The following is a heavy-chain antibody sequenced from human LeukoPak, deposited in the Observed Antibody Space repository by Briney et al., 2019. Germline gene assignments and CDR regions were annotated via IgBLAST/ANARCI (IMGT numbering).Heavy chain of an antibody. CDR1: GGTFSSYA. CDR2: IIPIFGTA. J-gene: IGHJ4*02. V-gene: IGHV1-69*01. Sequence: SVKVSCKASGGTFSSYAISWGRQAPGQGLEWMGGIIPIFGTANYAQKFQGRVTITADECTSTAYMELSSLRSEDTAVYYCARGPGLRYFDWLLHTFDYWGQGTLVTVSS. D-gene: IGHD3-9*01. CDR3: ARGPGLRYFDWLLHTFDY.